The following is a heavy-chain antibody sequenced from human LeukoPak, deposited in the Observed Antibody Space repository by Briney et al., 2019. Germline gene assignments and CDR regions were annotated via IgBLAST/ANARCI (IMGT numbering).Heavy chain of an antibody. V-gene: IGHV4-39*01. Sequence: KPSETLSLTCSVSGGSIAVNHYYWGWIRQPPGKGLEWIGSGLYTGNTYSNPSLRSRVTISIDTSKNQFSLKLSSVTAADTTVYYCARQGMTTVTEGGAFDIWGQGTMVTVSS. CDR2: GLYTGNT. CDR3: ARQGMTTVTEGGAFDI. D-gene: IGHD4-17*01. J-gene: IGHJ3*02. CDR1: GGSIAVNHYY.